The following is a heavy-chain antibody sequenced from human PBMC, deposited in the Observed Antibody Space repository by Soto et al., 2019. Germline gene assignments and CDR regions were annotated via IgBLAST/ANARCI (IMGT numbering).Heavy chain of an antibody. D-gene: IGHD3-22*01. CDR3: ALRSMAVVPEY. J-gene: IGHJ4*02. Sequence: QVQLQESGPGLVEPSETLSLTCAVSGDSISSYYCMWIRQPPGKGLESIGYLYYGRSANYNPSLRRRVTLSVDTSTNQCSLTLSSMTAADTAVYYCALRSMAVVPEYWGQGTLVTVSS. CDR1: GDSISSYY. CDR2: LYYGRSA. V-gene: IGHV4-59*01.